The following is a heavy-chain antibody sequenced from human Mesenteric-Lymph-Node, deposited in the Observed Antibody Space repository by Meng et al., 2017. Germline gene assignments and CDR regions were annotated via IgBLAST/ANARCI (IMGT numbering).Heavy chain of an antibody. D-gene: IGHD3-16*01. CDR3: ANFALG. CDR2: INEAGSGQ. Sequence: GESLKISCAASGFTFSSYEMNWVRQAPGKGLEWVANINEAGSGQNYLDSVKGRFTISRDNANNLLYLQMNSLTAEDTAVYYCANFALGWGQGTPVTVSS. J-gene: IGHJ4*02. V-gene: IGHV3-7*01. CDR1: GFTFSSYE.